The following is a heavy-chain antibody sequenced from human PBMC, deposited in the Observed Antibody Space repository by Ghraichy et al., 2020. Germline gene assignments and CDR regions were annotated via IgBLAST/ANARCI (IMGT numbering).Heavy chain of an antibody. CDR2: IYRGGST. V-gene: IGHV4-30-2*01. Sequence: SETLSLTCAVSGGSITSGGFSWNWIRQPPGKGLEWIGYIYRGGSTSYYPSLKSRVTISVDRSKNLFSLRLSSVTAADTAMYYCARGRARGGWYDSSGYGLDYWGQGILVTVSS. D-gene: IGHD3-22*01. CDR1: GGSITSGGFS. J-gene: IGHJ4*02. CDR3: ARGRARGGWYDSSGYGLDY.